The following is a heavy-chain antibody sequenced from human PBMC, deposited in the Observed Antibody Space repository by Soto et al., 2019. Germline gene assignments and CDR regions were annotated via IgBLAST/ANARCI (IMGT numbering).Heavy chain of an antibody. V-gene: IGHV4-59*01. J-gene: IGHJ6*02. CDR3: ARQSGWGDYGDWRRGGGGHYYYYGMDV. D-gene: IGHD4-17*01. Sequence: PSETLSLTCTVSGGSISSYYWSWIRQPPGKGLEWIGYIYYSGSTNYNPSLKSRVTISVDTSKNQFSLKLSSVTAADTAVYYCARQSGWGDYGDWRRGGGGHYYYYGMDVWGQGTTVTVSS. CDR2: IYYSGST. CDR1: GGSISSYY.